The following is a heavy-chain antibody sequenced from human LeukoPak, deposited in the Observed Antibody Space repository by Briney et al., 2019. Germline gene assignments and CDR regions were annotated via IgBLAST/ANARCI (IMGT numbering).Heavy chain of an antibody. CDR3: ARGGNHGDYWYFDL. J-gene: IGHJ2*01. D-gene: IGHD4-17*01. CDR1: EFTFSNFW. CDR2: IKQDGSEK. V-gene: IGHV3-7*01. Sequence: GGSLRLSCSASEFTFSNFWMSWVRQAPGKGPEWVANIKQDGSEKYYVDSVRGRFTISRDNAETSLHLQMNSLRAEDTAVYYCARGGNHGDYWYFDLWGRGTLVTVSS.